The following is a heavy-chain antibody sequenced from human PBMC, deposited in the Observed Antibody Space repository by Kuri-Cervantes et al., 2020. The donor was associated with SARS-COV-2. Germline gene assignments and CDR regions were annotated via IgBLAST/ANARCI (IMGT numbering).Heavy chain of an antibody. D-gene: IGHD3-3*01. Sequence: LRLSCTVSDDSIDGGGCYWSWIRQPPGKGLEWIGCIYHKGTTYYNPSLKSPVTISVDTSKHQFSLTLTSVTAADTAVYYCAILPIGSAYYDGISYFDAWGQGTLVTVSS. CDR1: DDSIDGGGCY. V-gene: IGHV4-31*02. CDR3: AILPIGSAYYDGISYFDA. CDR2: IYHKGTT. J-gene: IGHJ4*02.